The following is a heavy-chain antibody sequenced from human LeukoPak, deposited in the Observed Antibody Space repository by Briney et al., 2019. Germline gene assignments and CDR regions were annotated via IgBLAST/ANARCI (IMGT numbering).Heavy chain of an antibody. D-gene: IGHD6-13*01. CDR1: GGSISSSSYY. CDR2: IYYSGST. Sequence: PSETLSLTCTVSGGSISSSSYYWGWIRQPPGKGLEWIGSIYYSGSTYYNPSLKSRVTISVDTSKNQFSLNLSSVTAADTAVYYCARDRIAAGTSDYWGQGTLVTVSS. V-gene: IGHV4-39*02. J-gene: IGHJ4*02. CDR3: ARDRIAAGTSDY.